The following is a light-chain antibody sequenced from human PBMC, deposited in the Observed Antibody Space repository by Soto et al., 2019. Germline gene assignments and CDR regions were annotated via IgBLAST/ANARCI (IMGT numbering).Light chain of an antibody. V-gene: IGLV2-14*03. Sequence: QSALTQPASVSGSPGQSITISCTGTSSDVASYNYVSWYQQHPGKAPKLMIYDVSYRPSGISNRFSGSKSGNTASLTISGLQAEDEADYYCSSYRTSSTYVFGTGTKVTVL. J-gene: IGLJ1*01. CDR2: DVS. CDR1: SSDVASYNY. CDR3: SSYRTSSTYV.